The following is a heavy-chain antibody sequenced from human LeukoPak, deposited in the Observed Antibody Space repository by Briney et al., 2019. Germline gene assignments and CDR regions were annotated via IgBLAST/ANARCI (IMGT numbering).Heavy chain of an antibody. CDR3: ARDLLGNYYDSSGYFDY. V-gene: IGHV3-7*01. Sequence: GGSLRLSCAASGFTFSSYWMSWVRQAPGKGLEWVANIKHDGSVQYCVDSVKGRFTISRDNAKNSLYLQMNSLRAEDTAVYYCARDLLGNYYDSSGYFDYWGQGTLVTVSS. CDR2: IKHDGSVQ. D-gene: IGHD3-22*01. CDR1: GFTFSSYW. J-gene: IGHJ4*02.